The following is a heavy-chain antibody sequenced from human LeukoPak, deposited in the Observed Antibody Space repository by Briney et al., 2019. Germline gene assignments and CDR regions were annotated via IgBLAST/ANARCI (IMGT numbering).Heavy chain of an antibody. V-gene: IGHV3-11*04. CDR1: GFTVSTNS. CDR2: ISSSGSTI. CDR3: AVGYSSGNSRAYYMDV. D-gene: IGHD6-19*01. J-gene: IGHJ6*03. Sequence: GGSLRLSCTVSGFTVSTNSMSWIRQAPGKGLEWVSYISSSGSTIYYADSVKGRFTISRDNAKNSLYLQMNSLRAEDTAVYYCAVGYSSGNSRAYYMDVWGKGTTVTVSS.